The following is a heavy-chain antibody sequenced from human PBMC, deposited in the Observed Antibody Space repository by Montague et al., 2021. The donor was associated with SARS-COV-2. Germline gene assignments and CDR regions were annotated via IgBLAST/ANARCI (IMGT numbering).Heavy chain of an antibody. V-gene: IGHV2-70*11. Sequence: PALVKPTQTLTVTCTFSGFSLNTSRMCVSWIRQPPGKALEWLARIDWDDEKYYSTSLKTRLTISKDTYKTQVVLRMINMDPVDTATFYCARTRYYDCDWGNYHGVDYWGQGTLVTVSS. D-gene: IGHD3-16*02. CDR3: ARTRYYDCDWGNYHGVDY. CDR1: GFSLNTSRMC. CDR2: IDWDDEK. J-gene: IGHJ4*02.